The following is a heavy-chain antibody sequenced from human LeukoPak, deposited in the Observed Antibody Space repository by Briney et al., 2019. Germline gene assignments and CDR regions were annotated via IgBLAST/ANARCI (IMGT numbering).Heavy chain of an antibody. V-gene: IGHV1-2*02. J-gene: IGHJ4*02. CDR3: AREESGGYFDY. CDR1: GYTFTVYY. Sequence: ASVKVSCKASGYTFTVYYMHWVRQAPGQGLEWMGWINPNSGGTNYAQNFQGRVTLTRDTSTTTVYMELSSLRSEDSAVYYCAREESGGYFDYWGQGTLVTVSS. CDR2: INPNSGGT. D-gene: IGHD2-8*02.